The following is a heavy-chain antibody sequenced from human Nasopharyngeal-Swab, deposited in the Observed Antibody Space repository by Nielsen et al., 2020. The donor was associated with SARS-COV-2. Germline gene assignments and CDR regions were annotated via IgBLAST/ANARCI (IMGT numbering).Heavy chain of an antibody. Sequence: GESLKISCAASGFTFSTHSMNWVRQAPGKGLDWVSLISTSGDTTFYTNSVEGRFTISRDNSRNTLFLQMSSLRAEDTAVYYCAKVARGVYNYMDVWGKGTTVTVSS. CDR2: ISTSGDTT. D-gene: IGHD2-8*01. CDR3: AKVARGVYNYMDV. V-gene: IGHV3-23*01. CDR1: GFTFSTHS. J-gene: IGHJ6*03.